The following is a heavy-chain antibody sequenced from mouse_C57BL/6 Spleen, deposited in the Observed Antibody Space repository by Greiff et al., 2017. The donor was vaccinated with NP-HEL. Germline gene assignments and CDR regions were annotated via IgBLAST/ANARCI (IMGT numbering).Heavy chain of an antibody. CDR3: ARRALTTHWYYDV. Sequence: QVQLKESGPGILQSSQTLSLTCSFSGFSLSTSGMGVSWIRQPSGKGLEWLAHIYWDDDKRYNPSLKSRLSISKDTSRNQVILKNASVDTADTATYYCARRALTTHWYYDVWGTGTTVTVST. J-gene: IGHJ1*03. V-gene: IGHV8-12*01. CDR2: IYWDDDK. CDR1: GFSLSTSGMG.